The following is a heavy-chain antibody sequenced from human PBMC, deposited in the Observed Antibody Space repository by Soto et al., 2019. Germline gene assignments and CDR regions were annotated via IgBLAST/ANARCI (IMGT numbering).Heavy chain of an antibody. D-gene: IGHD3-3*01. J-gene: IGHJ5*02. CDR1: GFTFSDYY. CDR2: ISSSSSYT. CDR3: ARRGFYDFAFDP. V-gene: IGHV3-11*06. Sequence: GGSLRLSCAASGFTFSDYYMSWIRQAPGKGLEWVSYISSSSSYTNYADSVKGRFTISRDNAKNSLYLQMNSLRAEDTAVYYCARRGFYDFAFDPWGQGTLVTVSS.